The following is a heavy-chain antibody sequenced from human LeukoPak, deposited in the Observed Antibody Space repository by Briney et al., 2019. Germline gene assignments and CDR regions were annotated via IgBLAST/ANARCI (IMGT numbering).Heavy chain of an antibody. J-gene: IGHJ3*02. V-gene: IGHV4-38-2*01. D-gene: IGHD6-19*01. CDR2: IYHSGST. CDR3: ARHRSGI. Sequence: SETLSLXCAVSGYSISSGYYWGWIRQPPGRGLEWIGSIYHSGSTYYNPSLKSRVTISVDTSKNQFSLKLSSVTAADTAVYYCARHRSGIWGQGTMVTVSS. CDR1: GYSISSGYY.